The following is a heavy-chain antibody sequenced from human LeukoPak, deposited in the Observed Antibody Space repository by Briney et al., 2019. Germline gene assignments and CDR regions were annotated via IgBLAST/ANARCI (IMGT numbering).Heavy chain of an antibody. CDR1: GGSISSGGYY. D-gene: IGHD5-12*01. CDR2: IYYSGST. V-gene: IGHV4-31*03. CDR3: ARVDRGYSGYDLGYFDY. J-gene: IGHJ4*02. Sequence: PSETLSLTCTVSGGSISSGGYYWSWIRQHPGKGLEWIVYIYYSGSTYYNPSLKSRVTISVDTSKNQFSLKLSSVTAADTAVYYCARVDRGYSGYDLGYFDYWGQGTLVTVSS.